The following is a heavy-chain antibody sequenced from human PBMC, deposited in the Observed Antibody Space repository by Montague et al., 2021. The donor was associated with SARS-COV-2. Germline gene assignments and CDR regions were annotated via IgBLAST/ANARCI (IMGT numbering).Heavy chain of an antibody. CDR2: IYHSGST. CDR3: ARMRWLRSVGGYYYGMDV. V-gene: IGHV4-4*02. J-gene: IGHJ6*02. D-gene: IGHD5-12*01. Sequence: SETLSLTCAVSGGSISSSNWWSWVRQPPGKGLEWIGEIYHSGSTNYNPSLKSRVTISVDKSKNQFSLKLSSVTAADTAVYYCARMRWLRSVGGYYYGMDVWGQGTTVTVSS. CDR1: GGSISSSNW.